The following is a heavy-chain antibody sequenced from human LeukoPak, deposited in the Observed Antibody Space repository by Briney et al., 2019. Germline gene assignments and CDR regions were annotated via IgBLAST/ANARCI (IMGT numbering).Heavy chain of an antibody. D-gene: IGHD1-26*01. J-gene: IGHJ4*02. Sequence: SETLSPTCGVSGVSISGTNWWSWVRQPPGQGLEWIGKISLAGQTNYNPSLNGRVTMSLDKSSNQLSLHLTSVTAADTGTYFCSRESGPFCPLGYWGQGTLVIVSS. CDR1: GVSISGTNW. CDR3: SRESGPFCPLGY. V-gene: IGHV4/OR15-8*02. CDR2: ISLAGQT.